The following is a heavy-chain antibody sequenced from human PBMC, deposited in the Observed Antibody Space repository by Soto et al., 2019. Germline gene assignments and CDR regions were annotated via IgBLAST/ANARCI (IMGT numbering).Heavy chain of an antibody. V-gene: IGHV4-59*01. CDR1: GGSISSYY. CDR3: AREVAAATFNWFDP. J-gene: IGHJ5*02. Sequence: SETLSLTCTVSGGSISSYYWSWIRQPPGKGLEWIGYIYYSGSTNYNPSLKSRVTISVDTSKNQFSLKLSSVTAADTAVYYCAREVAAATFNWFDPWGQGTLVTVSS. CDR2: IYYSGST. D-gene: IGHD6-13*01.